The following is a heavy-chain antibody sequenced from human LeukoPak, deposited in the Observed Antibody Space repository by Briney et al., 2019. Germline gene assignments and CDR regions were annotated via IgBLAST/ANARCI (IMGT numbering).Heavy chain of an antibody. D-gene: IGHD3-10*01. V-gene: IGHV4-4*07. CDR1: GGSITYNY. CDR2: FYPSGASGST. CDR3: ARVLFYYGSGSYYMDV. Sequence: SETLSLTCTVSGGSITYNYWSWIRQPDGKGLEWIGRFYPSGASGSTNYNPSLKSRVTMSVDTSKNQFSLKLSSVTAADTAVYYCARVLFYYGSGSYYMDVWGKGTTVTVSS. J-gene: IGHJ6*03.